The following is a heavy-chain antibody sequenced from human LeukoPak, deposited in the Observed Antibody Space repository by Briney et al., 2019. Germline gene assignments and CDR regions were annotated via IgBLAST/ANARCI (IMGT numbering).Heavy chain of an antibody. CDR2: ISYDGSNK. J-gene: IGHJ4*02. Sequence: GGSLRLSCAASGFTFSSYGMHWVRQAPGKGLEWVAVISYDGSNKYYADSVKGRFTISRDNSKNTLYLQMNSLRAEDTAVYYRAKDRAGEAATDYWGQGTLVTVSS. CDR1: GFTFSSYG. D-gene: IGHD6-25*01. V-gene: IGHV3-30*18. CDR3: AKDRAGEAATDY.